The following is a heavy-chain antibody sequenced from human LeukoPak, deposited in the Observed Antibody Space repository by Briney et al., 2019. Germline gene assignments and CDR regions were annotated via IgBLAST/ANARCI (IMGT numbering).Heavy chain of an antibody. CDR3: ARSANPGVHDFDP. Sequence: GGSLRLSCAASGFTFSSYAMAWVRQAPGKGLEWLSYISSSSKINYADSVKGRFTISRDNAKNSLYLQVNSLRDEDTAVYYCARSANPGVHDFDPWGQGTLVTVSS. CDR2: ISSSSKI. J-gene: IGHJ5*02. D-gene: IGHD6-6*01. CDR1: GFTFSSYA. V-gene: IGHV3-48*02.